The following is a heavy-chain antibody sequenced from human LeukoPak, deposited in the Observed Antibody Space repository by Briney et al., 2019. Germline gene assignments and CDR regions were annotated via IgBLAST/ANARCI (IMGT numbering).Heavy chain of an antibody. Sequence: SEXXXLTCTVSGGSASSNYYWGWIRPPPGKDLXWIGSVYNSGSTYYNPSLKSRVTISVDKSKNQFSLKLSSVTAADTAVYYCARVSRYDSSGYYYPWGQGTLVTVSS. CDR2: VYNSGST. CDR1: GGSASSNYY. CDR3: ARVSRYDSSGYYYP. J-gene: IGHJ5*02. V-gene: IGHV4-39*07. D-gene: IGHD3-22*01.